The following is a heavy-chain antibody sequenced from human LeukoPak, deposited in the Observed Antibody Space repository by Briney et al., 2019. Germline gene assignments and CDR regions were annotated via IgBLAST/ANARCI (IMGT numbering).Heavy chain of an antibody. J-gene: IGHJ6*02. V-gene: IGHV4-59*08. CDR3: ARHRIHYYYGMGV. CDR2: IYYSGST. Sequence: SETLSLTCTVSGGSISSYYWSWIRQPPGKGLEWIGYIYYSGSTNYNPSPKSRVTISVDTSKNQFSLKLSSVTAADTAVYYCARHRIHYYYGMGVWGQGTTVTVSS. D-gene: IGHD1-14*01. CDR1: GGSISSYY.